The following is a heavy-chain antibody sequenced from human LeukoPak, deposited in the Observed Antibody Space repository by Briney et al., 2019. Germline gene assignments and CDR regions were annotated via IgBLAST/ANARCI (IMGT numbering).Heavy chain of an antibody. V-gene: IGHV4-61*05. CDR2: IYYSGST. Sequence: SETLSLTCTVSGGSISSSSYYWSWIQQPPGKGLEWIGYIYYSGSTNYNPSLKSRVTISVDTSRNQFSLKLSSVTAADTAVYYCARNQGGPGYSSSWDFDYWGQGTLVTVSS. CDR1: GGSISSSSYY. D-gene: IGHD6-13*01. CDR3: ARNQGGPGYSSSWDFDY. J-gene: IGHJ4*02.